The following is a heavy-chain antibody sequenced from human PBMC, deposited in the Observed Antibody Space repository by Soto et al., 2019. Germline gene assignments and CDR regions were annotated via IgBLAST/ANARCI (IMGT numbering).Heavy chain of an antibody. CDR3: ARRKTRPEAFDY. Sequence: SETLSLTCTVSGDSIGNYYWSWIRQPPGKGLEWIGYIYYSGSTNYNPSLKSRVTISVDTSTNQFSLSLSSVTAADTAVYYCARRKTRPEAFDYWGHGTLVTVS. CDR1: GDSIGNYY. J-gene: IGHJ4*01. D-gene: IGHD6-25*01. V-gene: IGHV4-59*08. CDR2: IYYSGST.